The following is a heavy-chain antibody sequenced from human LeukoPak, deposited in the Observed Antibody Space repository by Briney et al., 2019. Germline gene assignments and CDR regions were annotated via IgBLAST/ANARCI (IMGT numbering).Heavy chain of an antibody. CDR2: INHSGST. D-gene: IGHD3-10*01. J-gene: IGHJ4*02. CDR3: ARSELLWFGGVNSGFDY. V-gene: IGHV4-34*01. Sequence: PSETLSLTCAVYGGSFSGYYWNWIRQPPGKGLEWLGEINHSGSTNYNPSLKSRVTISVDTSENQFSLKLSSVTAADTAVYYCARSELLWFGGVNSGFDYWGQGTLVTVSS. CDR1: GGSFSGYY.